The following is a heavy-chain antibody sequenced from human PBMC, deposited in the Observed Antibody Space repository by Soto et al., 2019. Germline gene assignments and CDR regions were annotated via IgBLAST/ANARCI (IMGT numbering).Heavy chain of an antibody. CDR1: GGSISSYY. CDR2: IYDSGGT. Sequence: SETLSLTCTVSGGSISSYYWSWIRQPPGKGLEWIGYIYDSGGTNYNPSLKSRVTISVDTSKTQFSLKLSSVTAADTAVYYCARGRGGVTGTSSYLPFDYWGQGTLVTVSS. D-gene: IGHD1-7*01. J-gene: IGHJ4*02. CDR3: ARGRGGVTGTSSYLPFDY. V-gene: IGHV4-59*01.